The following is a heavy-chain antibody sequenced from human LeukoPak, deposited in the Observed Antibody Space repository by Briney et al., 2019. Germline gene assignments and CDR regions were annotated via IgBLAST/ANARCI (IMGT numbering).Heavy chain of an antibody. J-gene: IGHJ6*03. V-gene: IGHV1-69*04. D-gene: IGHD2-8*01. CDR3: ARGSPYCTNSSCYYYHYYYMYV. CDR1: VYTFTSYD. Sequence: SVKVSCKASVYTFTSYDINWVRQAPGQGLEWMGRIIPILGIANYAQKFQGRVTITADKSTSTAYMELSSLRSEDTAVYYCARGSPYCTNSSCYYYHYYYMYVWGKGTTVTVSS. CDR2: IIPILGIA.